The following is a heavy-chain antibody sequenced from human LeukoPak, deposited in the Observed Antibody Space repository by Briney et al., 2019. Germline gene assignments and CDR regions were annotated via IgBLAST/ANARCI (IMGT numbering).Heavy chain of an antibody. CDR1: GFTFSSYD. CDR2: IGTAGDT. CDR3: ARVQGLDFRWYFDL. Sequence: GRSLRLSCAASGFTFSSYDMHRVRQATGKGLEWVSAIGTAGDTYYPGSVKGRFTISRENAKNSLYLQMNSLRAGDTAVYYCARVQGLDFRWYFDLWGRGTLVTVSS. V-gene: IGHV3-13*01. J-gene: IGHJ2*01.